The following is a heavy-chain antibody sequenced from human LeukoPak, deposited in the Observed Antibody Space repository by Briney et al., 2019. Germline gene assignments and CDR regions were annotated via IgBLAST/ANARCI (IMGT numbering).Heavy chain of an antibody. J-gene: IGHJ4*02. CDR3: ARSRPYGLGPPLDY. V-gene: IGHV3-48*01. D-gene: IGHD4-17*01. CDR2: ISSSSSTI. Sequence: GGSLRLSCAASGFTFSSCSMNWVRQAPGKGLEWVSYISSSSSTIYYADSVKGRFTISRDNAKNSLYLQMNSLRAEDTAVYYCARSRPYGLGPPLDYWGQGTLVTVSS. CDR1: GFTFSSCS.